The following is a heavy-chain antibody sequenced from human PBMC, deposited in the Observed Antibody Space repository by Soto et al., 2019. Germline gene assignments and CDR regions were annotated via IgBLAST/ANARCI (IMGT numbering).Heavy chain of an antibody. D-gene: IGHD2-15*01. V-gene: IGHV4-4*02. Sequence: SETLSLTCAVSGGSISSSNWWSWVRQPPGKGLEWIGEIYHSGNTNYNPSLKSRVTISVDKSKNQFSLKLSSVTAADTAVYYCARDQRTDGGNYYYYGMDVWGQGTMVTVSS. CDR3: ARDQRTDGGNYYYYGMDV. J-gene: IGHJ6*02. CDR1: GGSISSSNW. CDR2: IYHSGNT.